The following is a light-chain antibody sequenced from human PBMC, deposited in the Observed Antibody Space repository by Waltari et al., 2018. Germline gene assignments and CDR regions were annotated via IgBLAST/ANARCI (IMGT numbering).Light chain of an antibody. J-gene: IGKJ4*01. CDR1: QGIGNY. V-gene: IGKV1-17*01. CDR3: LQHNSDPLT. Sequence: DIQMTQSPSSLSASVGDTVTITCRASQGIGNYLNWFQQKPGKAPKLLIYAATTLQSGVPSRFSGSGSGTEFTLTINSLQPEDFETYYCLQHNSDPLTFGGGTKVEIK. CDR2: AAT.